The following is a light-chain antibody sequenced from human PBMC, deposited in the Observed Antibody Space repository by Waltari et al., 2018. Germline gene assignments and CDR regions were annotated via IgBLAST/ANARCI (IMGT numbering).Light chain of an antibody. CDR3: QQYNSFSS. J-gene: IGKJ2*03. CDR1: QSVSTW. CDR2: MAS. Sequence: DFQMTQSPSTLSASVGDRITISCRASQSVSTWLAWYQHKPGKAPKLLIYMASTLGSGVPSRFSGSGSGTEFTLTISSLQPDDFATYYCQQYNSFSSFGQGTKLEIK. V-gene: IGKV1-5*03.